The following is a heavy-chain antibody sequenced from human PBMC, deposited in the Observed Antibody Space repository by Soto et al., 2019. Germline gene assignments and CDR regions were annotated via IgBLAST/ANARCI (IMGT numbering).Heavy chain of an antibody. D-gene: IGHD2-21*01. CDR1: GFTFSSYA. CDR3: ARRIPFGYGMDV. V-gene: IGHV3-64*01. J-gene: IGHJ6*02. Sequence: GGSLRLSCAASGFTFSSYAMHWVRQAPGKGLEYVSVITSNGGNTDYASSVKGRFTISRDNSKNTLYLQMGGLRAEDMAVYYCARRIPFGYGMDVWGQGTTVTVSS. CDR2: ITSNGGNT.